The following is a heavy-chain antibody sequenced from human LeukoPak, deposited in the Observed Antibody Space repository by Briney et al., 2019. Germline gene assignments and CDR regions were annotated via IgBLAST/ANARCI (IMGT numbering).Heavy chain of an antibody. Sequence: PSETLSLTCTVSGGSISSYYWSWIRQPPGQGLEWIGYISDSGSTNSNPSLKSRVTMSVDTSKNQFSLKLSSVTAADTAVYYCTRRGRNNWGEGNDYWGQGTLVTVSS. CDR2: ISDSGST. J-gene: IGHJ4*02. D-gene: IGHD1-1*01. CDR3: TRRGRNNWGEGNDY. V-gene: IGHV4-59*08. CDR1: GGSISSYY.